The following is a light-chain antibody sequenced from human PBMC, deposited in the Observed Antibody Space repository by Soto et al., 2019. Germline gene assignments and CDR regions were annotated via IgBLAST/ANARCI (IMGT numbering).Light chain of an antibody. Sequence: QSVLTQPRSVSGSPGQSVTIPCTGTSSDVGGYNYVSWYQQHPGKAPKLMIYDVSKRPSGVPDRFSGSKSGNTASLTISGLQAEDEADYYCCSYAGSYTFSYVFGTGTKVTVL. J-gene: IGLJ1*01. CDR3: CSYAGSYTFSYV. CDR2: DVS. V-gene: IGLV2-11*01. CDR1: SSDVGGYNY.